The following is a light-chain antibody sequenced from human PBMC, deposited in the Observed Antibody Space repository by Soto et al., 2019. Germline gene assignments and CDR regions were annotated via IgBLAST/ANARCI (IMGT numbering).Light chain of an antibody. CDR2: GAS. CDR1: QSVSSNY. Sequence: EIVLTQSPATLSLSPGERATLSCRSSQSVSSNYLAWYQQKPRQAPRLLIYGASSRATGIPDRFSGSGSGTDFTLTISRLEPEDFAVYYCQQYGNSPPETFGQGTRLEIK. J-gene: IGKJ5*01. CDR3: QQYGNSPPET. V-gene: IGKV3-20*01.